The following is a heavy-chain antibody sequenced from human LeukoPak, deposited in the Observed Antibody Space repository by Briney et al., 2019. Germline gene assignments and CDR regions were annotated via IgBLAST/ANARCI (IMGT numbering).Heavy chain of an antibody. CDR3: ARWYYDSSGYRYFDY. Sequence: PSQTLSLTCTVSGGSISSGGYYWTWIRQPPGKGLEWIGNINYSGSTKYNPSLKSRVTISVDTSKNQFSLKLSSVTAADTAVYYCARWYYDSSGYRYFDYWGQGTLVTVSS. CDR2: INYSGST. D-gene: IGHD3-22*01. V-gene: IGHV4-61*08. J-gene: IGHJ4*02. CDR1: GGSISSGGYY.